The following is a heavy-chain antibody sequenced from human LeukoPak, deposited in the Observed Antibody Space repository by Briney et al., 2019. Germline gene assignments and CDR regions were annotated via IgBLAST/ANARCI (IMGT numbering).Heavy chain of an antibody. V-gene: IGHV1-46*01. CDR1: GYTFSSYY. CDR3: ASDFEDCGGDCYSLADY. Sequence: ASVKVSCKASGYTFSSYYMHWVRQAPGQGLEWMGIINPGGGSTSYAQKFQGRVTMTRDTSTSTVYMELSSLRSEDTAVYYCASDFEDCGGDCYSLADYWGQGTLVTVSS. CDR2: INPGGGST. J-gene: IGHJ4*02. D-gene: IGHD2-21*02.